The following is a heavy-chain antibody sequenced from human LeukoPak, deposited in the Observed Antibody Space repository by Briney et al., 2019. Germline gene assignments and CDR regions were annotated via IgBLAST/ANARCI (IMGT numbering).Heavy chain of an antibody. Sequence: GGSLRLSCAASGFTFSSYGMHWVRQAPGKGLEWVAVISYDGSNKYYADSVKGRFTISRDNSKNTLYLQMNSLRAEDTAVYYCANLDYYDSSGGDYFDYWGQGTLVTVSS. CDR2: ISYDGSNK. J-gene: IGHJ4*02. CDR3: ANLDYYDSSGGDYFDY. D-gene: IGHD3-22*01. CDR1: GFTFSSYG. V-gene: IGHV3-30*18.